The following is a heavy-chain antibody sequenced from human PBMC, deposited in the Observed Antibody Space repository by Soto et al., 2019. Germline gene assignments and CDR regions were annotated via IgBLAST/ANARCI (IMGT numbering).Heavy chain of an antibody. Sequence: QVHLVQSGAEVKKPGASVKVSCKGSGYAFTTYGITWVRQAPGQGLEWMGWISAHNGNTNYAQKLQGRVTVTRDTSTSTAYMELRSLRSDDPAVYYCARGRYGDYCGQGALVTVSS. CDR3: ARGRYGDY. V-gene: IGHV1-18*01. J-gene: IGHJ4*02. CDR2: ISAHNGNT. CDR1: GYAFTTYG. D-gene: IGHD1-1*01.